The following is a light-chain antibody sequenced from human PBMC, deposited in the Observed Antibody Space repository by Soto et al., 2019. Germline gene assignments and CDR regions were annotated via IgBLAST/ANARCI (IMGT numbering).Light chain of an antibody. J-gene: IGLJ2*01. CDR3: CSYAGNSIVV. CDR1: SSDVGSYNL. V-gene: IGLV2-23*01. CDR2: EGS. Sequence: QSALTQPASVSGSPGQSITISCTGTSSDVGSYNLVSWYQQHPGKAPKLMIYEGSKRPSGLSNRFSGSKSGNTASLTISGLQAEDEADYYCCSYAGNSIVVFGGGTKLTVL.